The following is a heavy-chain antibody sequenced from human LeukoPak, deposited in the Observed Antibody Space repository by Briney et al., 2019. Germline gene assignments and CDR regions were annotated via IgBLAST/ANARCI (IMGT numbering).Heavy chain of an antibody. Sequence: GGSLRLSCAASGFTFSSYGMHWVRQAPGKGLEWVAVISYDGSNKYYADSVKGRFTISRDNAKNSLYLEMNSLRGEDTAVYYCTTSDESSGTNWGQGTLVTVSS. J-gene: IGHJ4*02. CDR2: ISYDGSNK. D-gene: IGHD3-22*01. CDR3: TTSDESSGTN. CDR1: GFTFSSYG. V-gene: IGHV3-30*03.